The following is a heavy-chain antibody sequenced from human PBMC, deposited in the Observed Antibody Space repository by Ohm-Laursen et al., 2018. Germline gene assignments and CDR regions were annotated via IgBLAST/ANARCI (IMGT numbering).Heavy chain of an antibody. Sequence: GASVKVSCKASAYTFTGYLMHWVRQAPGQGLEWMGWISAYNGNTNYAQKLQGRVTMTTDTSTSTAYMELRSLRSDDTAVYYCARDRGWVVVYFDYWGQGTLVTVSS. J-gene: IGHJ4*02. CDR1: AYTFTGYL. D-gene: IGHD2-2*01. CDR2: ISAYNGNT. V-gene: IGHV1-18*04. CDR3: ARDRGWVVVYFDY.